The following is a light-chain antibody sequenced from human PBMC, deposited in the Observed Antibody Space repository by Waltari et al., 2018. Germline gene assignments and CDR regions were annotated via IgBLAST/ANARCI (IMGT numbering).Light chain of an antibody. V-gene: IGKV1-39*01. CDR2: KTS. CDR1: HDVRTS. CDR3: QHSFHPPYT. J-gene: IGKJ2*01. Sequence: IQMTQSPPSLSASVGDSVTISCRASHDVRTSLNWYHQKPGRAPSLLISKTSTLQTGVPARFTGRGFGTDFTLTITSLQPEDLGTYYCQHSFHPPYTFGLGTKLEI.